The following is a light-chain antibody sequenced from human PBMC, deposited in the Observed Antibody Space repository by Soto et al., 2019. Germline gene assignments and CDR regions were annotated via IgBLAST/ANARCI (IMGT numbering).Light chain of an antibody. V-gene: IGLV2-14*01. CDR2: DVS. CDR1: SSDVGGYNY. CDR3: ISYTSSSTLVI. J-gene: IGLJ2*01. Sequence: QSVLTQPASVSGSPGQSITISCTGTSSDVGGYNYVSWYQQHPGKAPKLMIYDVSNRPSGVSNRFSGSKSGNTASLTISGLQAEDEAVYYCISYTSSSTLVIFGGGTKLTVL.